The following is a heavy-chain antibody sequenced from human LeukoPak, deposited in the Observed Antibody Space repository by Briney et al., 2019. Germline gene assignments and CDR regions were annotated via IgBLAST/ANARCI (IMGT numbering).Heavy chain of an antibody. CDR2: INPNSGGT. V-gene: IGHV1-2*04. J-gene: IGHJ4*02. CDR1: GYTFTGYY. CDR3: ATSDSGYYPLLDY. Sequence: ASVKVSCKASGYTFTGYYMHWVRQAPGQGLEWMGWINPNSGGTNYAQKFQGWVTMTRDTSISTAYMELSSLRSEDTAVYYCATSDSGYYPLLDYWGQGTLVTVSS. D-gene: IGHD3-22*01.